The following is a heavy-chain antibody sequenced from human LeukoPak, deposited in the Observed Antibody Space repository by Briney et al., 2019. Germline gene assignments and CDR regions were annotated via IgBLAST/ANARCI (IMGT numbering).Heavy chain of an antibody. J-gene: IGHJ4*02. V-gene: IGHV1-18*04. D-gene: IGHD2-2*01. CDR3: ARWFFSSTSCYGVWVT. Sequence: ASVKVSCKASGYTFTSYGISWVRQALGQGLEWMGWISAYNGNTNYAQKLQGRVTMTTDTSTSTAYRELRSLRSDDTAVYSCARWFFSSTSCYGVWVTGGEGPLVPAS. CDR1: GYTFTSYG. CDR2: ISAYNGNT.